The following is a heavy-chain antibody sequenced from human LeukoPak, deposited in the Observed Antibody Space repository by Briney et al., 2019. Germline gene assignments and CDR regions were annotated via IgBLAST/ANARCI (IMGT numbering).Heavy chain of an antibody. CDR1: GGSISSYY. V-gene: IGHV4-59*01. Sequence: SETLSLTCTVSGGSISSYYWSWIRKPPGKGLGWIGYVFNSGGSNYNPSLQSRVTMSVDTSKNQFSLQLSSVTAADTAVYYCVRTLGGYTYGPFDYWGQGTLVTVSS. D-gene: IGHD5-18*01. J-gene: IGHJ4*02. CDR3: VRTLGGYTYGPFDY. CDR2: VFNSGGS.